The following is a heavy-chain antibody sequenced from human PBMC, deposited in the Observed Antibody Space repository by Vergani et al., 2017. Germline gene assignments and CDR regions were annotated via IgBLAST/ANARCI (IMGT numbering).Heavy chain of an antibody. J-gene: IGHJ5*02. CDR3: ARDLGMGTTVLEADP. CDR1: GFTFDAYG. Sequence: EVQLVESGGGVVRPGGSLRLSCAASGFTFDAYGMSWVRQAPGKGLEWVSGINWNGGSTGYADSVKGRFTISRDNAKNSLYLQMNSLRAEDTALYYCARDLGMGTTVLEADPWGQGTLVTVSS. D-gene: IGHD4-17*01. CDR2: INWNGGST. V-gene: IGHV3-20*04.